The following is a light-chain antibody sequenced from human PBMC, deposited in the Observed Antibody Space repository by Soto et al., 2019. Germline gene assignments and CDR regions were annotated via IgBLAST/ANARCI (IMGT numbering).Light chain of an antibody. J-gene: IGKJ5*01. CDR1: QSISYN. CDR2: ASS. CDR3: QLYGISPQ. V-gene: IGKV3-20*01. Sequence: EIVMTQSPATLSVSPGERATLSCRASQSISYNLAWYQQKPGQAPRLLIYASSNRATGIPDRFSGSASGPDFTLTINRLEPEDFAVYYCQLYGISPQFGQGTRLEIK.